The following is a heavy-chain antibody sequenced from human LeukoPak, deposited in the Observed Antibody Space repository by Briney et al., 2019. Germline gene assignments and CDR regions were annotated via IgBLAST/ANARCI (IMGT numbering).Heavy chain of an antibody. CDR3: ARDHASYCSGGSCYDPFDY. CDR1: GGTLSSYT. V-gene: IGHV1-18*01. Sequence: ASVKVSCRASGGTLSSYTISWVRQAPGQGLEWMGWISAYNGNTNYAQKLQGRVTMTTDTSTSTAYMELGSLRSDDTAVYYCARDHASYCSGGSCYDPFDYWGQGTLVTVSS. CDR2: ISAYNGNT. J-gene: IGHJ4*02. D-gene: IGHD2-15*01.